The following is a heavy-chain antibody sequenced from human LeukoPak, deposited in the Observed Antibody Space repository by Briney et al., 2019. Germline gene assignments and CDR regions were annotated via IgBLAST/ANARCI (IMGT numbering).Heavy chain of an antibody. CDR2: IYYSGST. D-gene: IGHD4-17*01. J-gene: IGHJ5*02. Sequence: KTSETLSLTCTVSGGSISSYYWSWIRQPPGKGLEWIGYIYYSGSTNYNPSLKSRVTISVDTSKNQFSLKLSSVTAADTAVYYCARDNDYGDYVGGNWFDPWGQGTLVTVSS. V-gene: IGHV4-59*01. CDR1: GGSISSYY. CDR3: ARDNDYGDYVGGNWFDP.